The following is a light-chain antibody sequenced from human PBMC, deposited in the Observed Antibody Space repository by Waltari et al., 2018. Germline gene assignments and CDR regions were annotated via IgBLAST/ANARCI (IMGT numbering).Light chain of an antibody. CDR3: QQYNSHSPLT. CDR1: QTIGRP. J-gene: IGKJ4*01. CDR2: DAS. Sequence: DIQMTQSPSTLSASIGDRVPIPCRASQTIGRPLAWDQQSPGKAPKLLIYDASSLESGVPSRFSGSGSGTEFTLTISSLHPHDLATFYCQQYNSHSPLTFGGGTKVEIK. V-gene: IGKV1-5*01.